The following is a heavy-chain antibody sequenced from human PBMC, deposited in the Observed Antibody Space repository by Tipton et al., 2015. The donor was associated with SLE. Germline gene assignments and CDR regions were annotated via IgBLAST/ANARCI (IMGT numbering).Heavy chain of an antibody. D-gene: IGHD6-19*01. Sequence: TLSLTCTVSGGSISSSRYYWGWIRQPPGKGLEWIGEINHSGSTNYNPSLKSRVTISVDTSKNQFSLKLSSVTAADTAVYYCARGSSGWSAAIDPWGQGTLVTVSS. V-gene: IGHV4-39*07. J-gene: IGHJ5*02. CDR2: INHSGST. CDR1: GGSISSSRYY. CDR3: ARGSSGWSAAIDP.